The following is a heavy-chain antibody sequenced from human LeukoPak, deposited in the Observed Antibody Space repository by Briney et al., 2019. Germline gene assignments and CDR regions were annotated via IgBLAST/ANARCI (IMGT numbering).Heavy chain of an antibody. CDR3: ARDLDYGDPS. Sequence: ASVKVSGKASGGTFSSYAISWVRQAPGQGLEWMGGIIPIFGTAKYAQKFQGRVTITADKSTSTAYMELSSLRSEDTAVYYCARDLDYGDPSWGQGTLVTVSS. CDR1: GGTFSSYA. CDR2: IIPIFGTA. D-gene: IGHD4-17*01. V-gene: IGHV1-69*06. J-gene: IGHJ5*02.